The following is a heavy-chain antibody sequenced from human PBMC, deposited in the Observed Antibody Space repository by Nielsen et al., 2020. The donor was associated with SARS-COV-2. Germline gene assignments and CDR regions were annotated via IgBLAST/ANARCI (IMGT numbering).Heavy chain of an antibody. J-gene: IGHJ1*01. CDR3: ARAALPVRCSGGRCYSGEYFHH. Sequence: ASVKVSCNASGYTFTNNYMHWLRHAPGQGLEWMGLINPTNGSTTYAQKFQGSVTMTRDTSTSTVYMELSSLRSDDTAVYYCARAALPVRCSGGRCYSGEYFHHWGQGTRVTVSS. V-gene: IGHV1-46*01. CDR1: GYTFTNNY. D-gene: IGHD2-15*01. CDR2: INPTNGST.